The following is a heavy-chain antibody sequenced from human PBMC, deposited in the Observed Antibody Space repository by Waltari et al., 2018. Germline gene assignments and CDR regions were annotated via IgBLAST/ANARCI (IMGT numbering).Heavy chain of an antibody. V-gene: IGHV3-48*01. CDR2: ISSSSSTI. D-gene: IGHD6-13*01. Sequence: EVQLVESGGGLVQPGGSLRLSCAASGFTFSSYSMNWVRQAPGKGLEWVSYISSSSSTIYYADSVKGRFTISRDNAKNSLYLQMNSLRAEDTAVYYCARDGGSSSWYYYYGMDVWGQGTTVTVSS. CDR3: ARDGGSSSWYYYYGMDV. J-gene: IGHJ6*02. CDR1: GFTFSSYS.